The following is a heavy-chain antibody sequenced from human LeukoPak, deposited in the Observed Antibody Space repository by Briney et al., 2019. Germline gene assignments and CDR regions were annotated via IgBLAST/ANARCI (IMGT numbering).Heavy chain of an antibody. Sequence: GGSLRLSCAASGFTFSDYYMSWIRQAPGKGLEWVSYISSSGSTLYYADSVEGRITISRDNAKNSLYLQMNSLRAEDTAVYYCARRRYNWNAIDYWGQGTLVTVSS. V-gene: IGHV3-11*01. CDR3: ARRRYNWNAIDY. CDR2: ISSSGSTL. D-gene: IGHD1-20*01. J-gene: IGHJ4*02. CDR1: GFTFSDYY.